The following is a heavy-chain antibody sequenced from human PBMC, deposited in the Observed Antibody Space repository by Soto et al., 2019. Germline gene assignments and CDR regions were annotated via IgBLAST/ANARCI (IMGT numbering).Heavy chain of an antibody. Sequence: PGGSLRLSCAASGFTFGRYAMSWVRQAPWKWLEWVSAISVSGGSTYYADSVKCRFTISRDNSKNTLYLQMNSLKTEDTALYYCTRDYEYSYSYDFDFWGQGTLLTVSS. CDR1: GFTFGRYA. CDR2: ISVSGGST. J-gene: IGHJ4*02. V-gene: IGHV3-23*01. CDR3: TRDYEYSYSYDFDF. D-gene: IGHD4-4*01.